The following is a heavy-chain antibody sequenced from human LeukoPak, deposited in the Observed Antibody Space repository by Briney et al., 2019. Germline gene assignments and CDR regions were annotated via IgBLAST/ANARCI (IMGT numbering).Heavy chain of an antibody. CDR2: ISAYNGNT. CDR1: GYTFTSYG. D-gene: IGHD1-26*01. CDR3: ARGGAVGSYPSGRVVDY. V-gene: IGHV1-18*01. J-gene: IGHJ4*02. Sequence: GSVKVSCKASGYTFTSYGVSWVRQAPGQGLEWMGWISAYNGNTNHAQKLQGRVTMTTDTSTSTAYMELRSLRSDDTAVYYCARGGAVGSYPSGRVVDYWGQGTLVTVSS.